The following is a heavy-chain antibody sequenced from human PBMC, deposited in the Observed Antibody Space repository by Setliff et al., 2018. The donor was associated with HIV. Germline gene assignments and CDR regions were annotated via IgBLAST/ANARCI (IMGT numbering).Heavy chain of an antibody. CDR3: AREQGRRVEY. Sequence: PGGSLRLSCEVSGFSVSNNYMTWVRQAPGKGLEWVSTVYGDGRTFYADSVRGRFTVSRDNTKNSLFLQMNSLRVEDTGLYYCAREQGRRVEYWGQGTLVTVSS. CDR2: VYGDGRT. CDR1: GFSVSNNY. J-gene: IGHJ4*02. V-gene: IGHV3-53*01.